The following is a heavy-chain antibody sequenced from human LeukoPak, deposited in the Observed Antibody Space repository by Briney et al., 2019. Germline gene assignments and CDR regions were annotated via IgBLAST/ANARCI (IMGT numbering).Heavy chain of an antibody. V-gene: IGHV3-20*04. CDR2: INWNGGSI. CDR1: GFTFDDYG. Sequence: GGSLRLSCAASGFTFDDYGMSWVRQGPGKGLKWVSGINWNGGSIGYADSVKGRFTISRDNAKNSLYLQMNSLRAEDTALYYCARDPTEGFEELLSPPDYWGQGTLVTVSS. D-gene: IGHD3-10*01. CDR3: ARDPTEGFEELLSPPDY. J-gene: IGHJ4*02.